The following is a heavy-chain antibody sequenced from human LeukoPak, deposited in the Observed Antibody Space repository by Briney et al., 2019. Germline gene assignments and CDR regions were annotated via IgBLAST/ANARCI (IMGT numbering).Heavy chain of an antibody. Sequence: ASVKVSCKASGYTFTGYYMHWVRQAPGQGLEWMGWINPNSGNTGYAQKFQGRVTMTRNTSISTAYMELSSLRSEDTAVYYCARGSRYFDWLLQYNWFDPWGQGTLVTVSS. CDR2: INPNSGNT. CDR1: GYTFTGYY. J-gene: IGHJ5*02. CDR3: ARGSRYFDWLLQYNWFDP. D-gene: IGHD3-9*01. V-gene: IGHV1-8*02.